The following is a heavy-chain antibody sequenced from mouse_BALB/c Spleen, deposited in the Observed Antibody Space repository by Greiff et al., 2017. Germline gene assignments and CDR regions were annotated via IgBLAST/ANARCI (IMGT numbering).Heavy chain of an antibody. CDR3: ARLSGTYAMDY. CDR2: INPGSGGT. V-gene: IGHV1-54*01. CDR1: GYAFTNYL. Sequence: QVQLQQSGAELVRPGTSVKVSCKASGYAFTNYLIEWVKQRPGQGLEWIGVINPGSGGTNYNEKFKGKATLTADKSSSTAYMQLSSLTSDDSAVYFCARLSGTYAMDYWGQGTSVTVSS. D-gene: IGHD1-3*01. J-gene: IGHJ4*01.